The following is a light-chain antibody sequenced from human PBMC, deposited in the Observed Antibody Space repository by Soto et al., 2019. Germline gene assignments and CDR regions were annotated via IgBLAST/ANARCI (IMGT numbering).Light chain of an antibody. Sequence: EIVLTQSPGTLSLSPGERATLSCRASQSVSSSYLAWYQQKPGQAHRHLIYGASSRATGVPDRFSGSGSGTDFTLTISRLEPEDFAVYYCHQYDSSPLTFGGGTKVEIK. V-gene: IGKV3-20*01. CDR3: HQYDSSPLT. J-gene: IGKJ4*01. CDR1: QSVSSSY. CDR2: GAS.